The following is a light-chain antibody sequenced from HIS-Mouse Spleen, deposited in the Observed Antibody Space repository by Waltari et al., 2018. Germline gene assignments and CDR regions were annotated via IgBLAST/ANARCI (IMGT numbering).Light chain of an antibody. Sequence: SYELTQPTSVSVSPGQTARITCSGDALPNKYAYWYQQKSGQAPVLVIYEDSKRPSGIPERFSGSSSGTMATLTISGAQVEDEADYYCYSTDSSGNHRVFGGGTKLTVL. J-gene: IGLJ2*01. CDR2: EDS. CDR3: YSTDSSGNHRV. V-gene: IGLV3-10*01. CDR1: ALPNKY.